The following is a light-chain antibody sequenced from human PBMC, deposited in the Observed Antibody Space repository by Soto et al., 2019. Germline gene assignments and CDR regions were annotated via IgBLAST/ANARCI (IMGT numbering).Light chain of an antibody. CDR1: QSISSW. V-gene: IGKV1-5*01. Sequence: DIQMTQSPSTLSAFVGDRVTITCRASQSISSWLAWYQQKPGKAPNLLIYDASSLASGVPSRFSGSGSGTEFTLTISSLQPDDFATYYCQQYNGYILTFGGGTKVDI. CDR3: QQYNGYILT. J-gene: IGKJ4*01. CDR2: DAS.